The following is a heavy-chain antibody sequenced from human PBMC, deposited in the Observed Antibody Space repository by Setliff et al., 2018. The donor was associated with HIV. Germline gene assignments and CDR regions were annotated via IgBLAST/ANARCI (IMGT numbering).Heavy chain of an antibody. Sequence: PGESLKISCKGSGYSFTSYWIGWVRQMPGKGLEWMGIIYPGDSDTRYSPSFQSQVTISADKSISTAYLQWSSLKASDTAMYYCARPVSSGWSPDYFDYWGQGTLVTVSS. CDR3: ARPVSSGWSPDYFDY. CDR2: IYPGDSDT. D-gene: IGHD6-19*01. CDR1: GYSFTSYW. J-gene: IGHJ4*02. V-gene: IGHV5-51*01.